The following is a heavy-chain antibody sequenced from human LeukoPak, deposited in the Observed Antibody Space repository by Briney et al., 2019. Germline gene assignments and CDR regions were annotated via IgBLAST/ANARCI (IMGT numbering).Heavy chain of an antibody. V-gene: IGHV1-69*01. CDR1: GGTFSSYA. CDR3: AVQRTTSNFYYYYGMDV. J-gene: IGHJ6*02. CDR2: IIPIFGTA. Sequence: SVKVSCKASGGTFSSYAISWVRQAPGQGLEWMGGIIPIFGTANYAQKFQGRVTITAGESTSTAYMELSSLRSEDTAVYYCAVQRTTSNFYYYYGMDVWGQGTTVTVSS. D-gene: IGHD1-7*01.